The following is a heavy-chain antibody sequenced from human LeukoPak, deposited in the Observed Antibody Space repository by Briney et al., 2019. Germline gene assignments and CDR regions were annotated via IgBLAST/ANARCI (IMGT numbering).Heavy chain of an antibody. CDR1: GFTFSTYT. Sequence: PGGSLRLSCAASGFTFSTYTMNWVRQAPGRGLEWVASISSSSSYIYYADSVKGRFTISRHNAKNSLYLQMDSLRAEDTAVYYCARDRRGYSWLFDYWGQGTLVTVSS. V-gene: IGHV3-21*01. CDR3: ARDRRGYSWLFDY. CDR2: ISSSSSYI. J-gene: IGHJ4*02. D-gene: IGHD5-18*01.